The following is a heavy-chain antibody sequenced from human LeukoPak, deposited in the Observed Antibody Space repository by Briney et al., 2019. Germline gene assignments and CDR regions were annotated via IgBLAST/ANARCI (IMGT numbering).Heavy chain of an antibody. V-gene: IGHV4-34*01. D-gene: IGHD3-16*02. Sequence: SETLSLTCAVYGGSFSGYYWSWIRQPPGKGLEWIGEINHSGSTNYNPSLKSRVTISVDTSKNQFSLKLSSVTAADTAVYYCARTYDYVWGSYRLYYFDYWGQGTLVTVSS. CDR2: INHSGST. CDR1: GGSFSGYY. J-gene: IGHJ4*02. CDR3: ARTYDYVWGSYRLYYFDY.